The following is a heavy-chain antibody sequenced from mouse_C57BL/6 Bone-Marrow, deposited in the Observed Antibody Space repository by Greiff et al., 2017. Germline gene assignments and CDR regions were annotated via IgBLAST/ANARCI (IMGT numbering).Heavy chain of an antibody. D-gene: IGHD1-1*01. V-gene: IGHV1-55*01. CDR1: GYTFTSYW. CDR3: ARSGVVALYWYFDV. J-gene: IGHJ1*03. CDR2: IYPGSGST. Sequence: QVQLQQSGAELVKPGASVKMSCKASGYTFTSYWITWVKQRPGQGLEWIGDIYPGSGSTNYNEKFKSKATLTVDTSSSTAYMQLSSLTSEDSAVYYCARSGVVALYWYFDVWGTGTTVTVSS.